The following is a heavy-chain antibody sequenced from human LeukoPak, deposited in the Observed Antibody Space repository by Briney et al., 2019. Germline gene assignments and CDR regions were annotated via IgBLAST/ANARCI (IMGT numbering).Heavy chain of an antibody. CDR3: ARPSSRLWPWFDP. CDR1: GGSISSSSYY. CDR2: IYYSGST. V-gene: IGHV4-39*01. J-gene: IGHJ5*02. Sequence: SETLSLTCTVSGGSISSSSYYWGWIRQPPGKGLEWIGSIYYSGSTYYNPSLKSRVTISVDTSKNQFSLKLGSVTAADTAVYYCARPSSRLWPWFDPWGQGTLVTVSS. D-gene: IGHD4/OR15-4a*01.